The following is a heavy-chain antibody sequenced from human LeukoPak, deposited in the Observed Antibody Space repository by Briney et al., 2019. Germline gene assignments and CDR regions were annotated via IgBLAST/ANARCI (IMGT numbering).Heavy chain of an antibody. J-gene: IGHJ5*02. CDR3: ARERVRGVHWFDP. CDR2: IYHSGST. V-gene: IGHV4-38-2*02. CDR1: GYSISSGYY. Sequence: SETLSLTCAVSGYSISSGYYWGWIRQPPGKGLEWIGGIYHSGSTYYNPSLKSRVTISVDTSKNQFSLKLSSVTAADTAVYYCARERVRGVHWFDPWGQGTLVTVSS. D-gene: IGHD3-10*01.